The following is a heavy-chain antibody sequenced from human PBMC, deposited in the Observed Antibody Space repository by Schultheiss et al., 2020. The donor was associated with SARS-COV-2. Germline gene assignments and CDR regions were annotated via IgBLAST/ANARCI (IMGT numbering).Heavy chain of an antibody. CDR2: INAANGHT. CDR1: GYTFSSYG. J-gene: IGHJ6*02. CDR3: ARVKSPSASGQYYFGMDV. D-gene: IGHD1-1*01. Sequence: ASVKVSCKASGYTFSSYGLHWVRQAPGQRLEWMGWINAANGHTHYSQKVQGRVNITTNTSASTAYMELSSLKSEDTAVYFCARVKSPSASGQYYFGMDVWGQGTTVTVSS. V-gene: IGHV1-3*01.